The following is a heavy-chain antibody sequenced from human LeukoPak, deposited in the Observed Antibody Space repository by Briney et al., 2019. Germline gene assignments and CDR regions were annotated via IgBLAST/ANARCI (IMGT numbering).Heavy chain of an antibody. V-gene: IGHV1-46*01. D-gene: IGHD3-3*01. J-gene: IGHJ4*02. Sequence: ASVKVSCKASGYTFTSYYMHWVRQAPGQGLEWMGIINPSGGSTSYAQKFQGRVTMTRDTSTSTVYMELSSLRSEDTAVYYCARVRPDYDFWSGYYTHPFDYWGQGTLVTVSS. CDR2: INPSGGST. CDR1: GYTFTSYY. CDR3: ARVRPDYDFWSGYYTHPFDY.